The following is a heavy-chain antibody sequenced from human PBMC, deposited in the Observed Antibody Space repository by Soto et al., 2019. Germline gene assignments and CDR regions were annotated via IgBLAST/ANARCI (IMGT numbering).Heavy chain of an antibody. CDR2: ISDSGGSP. CDR1: GFTFSSYT. J-gene: IGHJ4*01. V-gene: IGHV3-23*01. Sequence: GGSLRLSXAASGFTFSSYTMARVRQAPGKGLEWVSAISDSGGSPYYADSVQGRFTISRDNSKNTLFLLMNSLRAEDTATYYCTKARCSGNPCYVPDYWGHGTLVTVSS. CDR3: TKARCSGNPCYVPDY. D-gene: IGHD2-15*01.